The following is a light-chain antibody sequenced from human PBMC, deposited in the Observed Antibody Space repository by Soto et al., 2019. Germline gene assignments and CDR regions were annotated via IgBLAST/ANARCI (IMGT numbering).Light chain of an antibody. V-gene: IGKV3-20*01. J-gene: IGKJ1*01. CDR2: GAS. CDR3: QQYGSSRT. Sequence: EIVLTQSPCTLSLSPGERSTLSCMASQSFSSSYLAWYQQKPGQAPRLLIYGASSRATGIPDRFSGSGSGTDFTLTISRLEPEDFAVYYCQQYGSSRTFGQGTKVDI. CDR1: QSFSSSY.